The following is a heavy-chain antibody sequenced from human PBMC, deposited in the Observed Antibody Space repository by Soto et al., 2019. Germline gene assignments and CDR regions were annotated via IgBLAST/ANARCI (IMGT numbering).Heavy chain of an antibody. CDR3: ARQRRSIADRYYYYYYYMDV. CDR1: GGSISSSSYY. CDR2: IYYSGST. V-gene: IGHV4-39*01. D-gene: IGHD6-6*01. Sequence: SETLSLTCTVSGGSISSSSYYWGWIRQPPGKGLEWIGSIYYSGSTYYNPSLKSRVTISVDTSKNQFSLKLSSVTAADTAVYYCARQRRSIADRYYYYYYYMDVWGKGTTVTVSS. J-gene: IGHJ6*03.